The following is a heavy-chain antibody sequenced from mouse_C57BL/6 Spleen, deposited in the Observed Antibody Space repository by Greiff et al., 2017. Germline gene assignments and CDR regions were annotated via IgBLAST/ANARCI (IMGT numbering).Heavy chain of an antibody. CDR3: ARSSYGNYETWFAY. Sequence: EVQLQQSGPELVKPGASVKIPCKASGYTFTDYNMDWVKQSHGKSLEWIGDINPNNGGTIYNQKFKGKATLTVDKSSSTAYMELRSLTSEDTAVYYCARSSYGNYETWFAYWGQGTLVTVSA. CDR1: GYTFTDYN. CDR2: INPNNGGT. V-gene: IGHV1-18*01. D-gene: IGHD2-1*01. J-gene: IGHJ3*01.